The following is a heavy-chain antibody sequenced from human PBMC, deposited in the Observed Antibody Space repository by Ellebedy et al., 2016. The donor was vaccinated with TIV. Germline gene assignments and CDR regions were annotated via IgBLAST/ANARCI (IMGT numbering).Heavy chain of an antibody. D-gene: IGHD5-12*01. CDR3: ARGGYGRPFDC. CDR2: IKQDGSEK. V-gene: IGHV3-7*03. J-gene: IGHJ4*02. CDR1: GFTFSNYW. Sequence: GGSLRLSCAASGFTFSNYWMKWVRQVPGKGLAWVANIKQDGSEKYDVDSVKGRFTISRDNAKNSLFLQMNSLRVEDTAVYFCARGGYGRPFDCWGQGTLVTVSS.